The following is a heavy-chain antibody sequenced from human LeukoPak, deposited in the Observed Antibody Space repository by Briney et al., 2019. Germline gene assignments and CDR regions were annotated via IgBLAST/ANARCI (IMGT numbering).Heavy chain of an antibody. V-gene: IGHV5-51*01. CDR2: IYPGDSDT. J-gene: IGHJ4*02. Sequence: GESLKISCKGSGYSLTSYWIGWVRQMPGKGLEWMGIIYPGDSDTRYSPSFQGQVTISADKSISTAYLQWSSLKASDTAMYCCARDLSTYYYDSSGLRDWGQGTLVTVSS. CDR1: GYSLTSYW. D-gene: IGHD3-22*01. CDR3: ARDLSTYYYDSSGLRD.